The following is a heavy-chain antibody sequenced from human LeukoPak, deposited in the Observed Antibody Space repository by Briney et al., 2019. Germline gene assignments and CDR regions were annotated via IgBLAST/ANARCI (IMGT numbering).Heavy chain of an antibody. CDR1: GFSFSDYY. CDR3: ARDSGIMTFFGY. CDR2: ISNRGTTT. V-gene: IGHV3-11*04. D-gene: IGHD3-10*01. J-gene: IGHJ4*02. Sequence: GGSLRLSCEASGFSFSDYYMGWIRQAPGKGLERVSYISNRGTTTFYADSVKGRITISRDNAKNSVYLQMNSLRAEDTAVYYCARDSGIMTFFGYWGLGTLVTVSS.